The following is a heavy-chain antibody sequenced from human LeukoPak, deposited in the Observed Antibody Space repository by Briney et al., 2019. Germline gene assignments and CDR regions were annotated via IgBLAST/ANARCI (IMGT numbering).Heavy chain of an antibody. V-gene: IGHV3-23*01. J-gene: IGHJ5*02. CDR3: ESYAQTYYYDSSGSKTPNWFDP. Sequence: GGSLRLSCAASGFTFSSYAMSWVRQAPGKGLEWVSAISGSGGSTYYADSVKGRFTISRDNSKNTPYLQMNSLRAEDTAVYYCESYAQTYYYDSSGSKTPNWFDPWGQGTLVTVSS. CDR1: GFTFSSYA. CDR2: ISGSGGST. D-gene: IGHD3-22*01.